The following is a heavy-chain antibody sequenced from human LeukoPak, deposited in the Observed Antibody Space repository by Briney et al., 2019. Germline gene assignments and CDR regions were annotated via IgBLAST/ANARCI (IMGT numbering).Heavy chain of an antibody. V-gene: IGHV3-74*01. D-gene: IGHD6-6*01. CDR2: INGDGSST. Sequence: GGSLRLSCAASGFTFSNYWMHWVRQAPGKGLVWASRINGDGSSTTYADSMKGRFTISRDNAKNTLYLQMNSLRAEDTAVYYCARGYSSSYRIDYWGQGTLVTVSS. J-gene: IGHJ4*02. CDR1: GFTFSNYW. CDR3: ARGYSSSYRIDY.